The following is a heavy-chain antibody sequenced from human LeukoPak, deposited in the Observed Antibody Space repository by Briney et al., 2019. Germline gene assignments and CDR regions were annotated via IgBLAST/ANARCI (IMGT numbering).Heavy chain of an antibody. CDR1: GFTFSNFW. J-gene: IGHJ3*02. CDR3: ARAQDAFDI. Sequence: GGSLRLSCAASGFTFSNFWMHWVRQAPGKGLVWVALIYGDGSFTRYADSVKGRFTISRDNAKNSLYLQMNSLRAEDTAVYYCARAQDAFDIWGQGTMVTVSS. V-gene: IGHV3-74*01. CDR2: IYGDGSFT.